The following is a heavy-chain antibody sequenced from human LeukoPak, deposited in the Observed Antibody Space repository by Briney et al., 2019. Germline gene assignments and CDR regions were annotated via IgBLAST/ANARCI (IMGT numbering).Heavy chain of an antibody. D-gene: IGHD2-2*01. CDR2: ISGSGGNP. V-gene: IGHV3-23*01. Sequence: GGSLRLSCAGSGFTFRNYAMHWVRQAPGKGLEWVSGISGSGGNPYYADSVKGRFTISRRSSKNTVYLQMCRLRTRATAIDYCASGLSTSYYSDFDYWGQGTLVTVSS. CDR1: GFTFRNYA. CDR3: ASGLSTSYYSDFDY. J-gene: IGHJ4*02.